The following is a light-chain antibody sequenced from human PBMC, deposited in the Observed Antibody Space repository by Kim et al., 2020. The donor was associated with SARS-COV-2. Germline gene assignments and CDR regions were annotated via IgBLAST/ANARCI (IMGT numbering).Light chain of an antibody. V-gene: IGLV2-8*01. CDR1: RSDVVGYNY. CDR2: EVT. J-gene: IGLJ2*01. CDR3: SSYAGSNNVI. Sequence: GQSVTISCTGTRSDVVGYNYVSWYQQHPGKAPKLMIYEVTKRPSGVPDRFSGSKSGNTASLTVSGLQAEDEADYYCSSYAGSNNVIFAGGTQLTVL.